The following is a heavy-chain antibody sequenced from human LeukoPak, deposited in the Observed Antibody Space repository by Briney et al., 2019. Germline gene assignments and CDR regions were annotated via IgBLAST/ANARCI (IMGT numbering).Heavy chain of an antibody. CDR2: IYYGGST. CDR3: ARDRSPVSCSGGSCYSGRRYGMDV. CDR1: GGSISSYY. V-gene: IGHV4-59*12. D-gene: IGHD2-15*01. J-gene: IGHJ6*02. Sequence: SETLSLTCTVSGGSISSYYWSWIRQPPGKGLEWIGYIYYGGSTNYNPSLKSRVTISVDTSKNQFSLKLSSVTAADTAVYYCARDRSPVSCSGGSCYSGRRYGMDVWGQGTTVTVSS.